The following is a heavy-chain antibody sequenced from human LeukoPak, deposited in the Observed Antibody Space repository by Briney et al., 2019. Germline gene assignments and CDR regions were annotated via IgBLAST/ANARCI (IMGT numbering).Heavy chain of an antibody. J-gene: IGHJ6*02. CDR1: GFTLSTYS. V-gene: IGHV3-21*01. CDR2: ISSSARYM. Sequence: GGSLRLSCAASGFTLSTYSMDWVRQAAGKGLEWVSSISSSARYMYYADSVKGRFTISRDNAKNSLYLQMNSLRAEDTAVYYCARGGVGLVIIPGWEYDYYGLDVWGQGTTVTVSS. D-gene: IGHD3/OR15-3a*01. CDR3: ARGGVGLVIIPGWEYDYYGLDV.